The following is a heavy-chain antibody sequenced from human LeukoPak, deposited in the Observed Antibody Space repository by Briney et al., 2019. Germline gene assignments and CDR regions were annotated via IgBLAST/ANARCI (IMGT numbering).Heavy chain of an antibody. CDR2: IRFDGTTK. D-gene: IGHD2-15*01. Sequence: PGGSLRLSCAASGFTFSSSGMHWVRQAPGRGLEWVAFIRFDGTTKYYAQSVGGRFTISRDNSKNTLGLQMNSLRAEDTAVYYCAQEIKDRYCSGAQNCLFDSWGHGTLVTVSS. V-gene: IGHV3-30*02. CDR3: AQEIKDRYCSGAQNCLFDS. CDR1: GFTFSSSG. J-gene: IGHJ4*01.